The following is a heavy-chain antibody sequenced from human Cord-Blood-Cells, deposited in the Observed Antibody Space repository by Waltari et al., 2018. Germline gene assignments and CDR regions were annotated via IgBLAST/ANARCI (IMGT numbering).Heavy chain of an antibody. CDR2: FDPEDGKT. V-gene: IGHV1-24*01. CDR3: ATPNWGSVDRDY. D-gene: IGHD7-27*01. CDR1: GYTLTELS. J-gene: IGHJ4*02. Sequence: QVPLVQSGAEVHKPVASVKVSCKVSGYTLTELSMHGVRQAPAKGLEWMGGFDPEDGKTIYAQRFQGRVTMTDDTSTDTAYMELSSLRAEDRAVYYCATPNWGSVDRDYWGQGTLVTVSS.